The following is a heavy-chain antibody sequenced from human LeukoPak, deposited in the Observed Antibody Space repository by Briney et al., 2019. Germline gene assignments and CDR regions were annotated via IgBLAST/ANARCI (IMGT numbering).Heavy chain of an antibody. D-gene: IGHD3-9*01. CDR3: AKKSETTYYDILTGYPAGDDY. CDR2: ISGRGGST. Sequence: GGSLRLSCAASGFTFSSYAMRWVRQAPGKGLEWVSAISGRGGSTYYADSVKGRFTISRDNSKNTLYLQMNSLRAEDTAVYYCAKKSETTYYDILTGYPAGDDYWGQGTLVTVSS. J-gene: IGHJ4*02. CDR1: GFTFSSYA. V-gene: IGHV3-23*01.